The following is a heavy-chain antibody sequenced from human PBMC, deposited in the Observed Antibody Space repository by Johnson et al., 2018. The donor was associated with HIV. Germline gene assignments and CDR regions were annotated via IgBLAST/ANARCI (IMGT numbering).Heavy chain of an antibody. CDR3: TKFVGYCSGGGGYTPGDI. V-gene: IGHV3-73*01. CDR1: GFTFSGSA. Sequence: EVQLVESGGGLVQPGGSLKLACAASGFTFSGSALHWVRQASGKGLEWIGHIRSKGVTYATAYAASVKGRFTISRDDSQNTAYLQMNSLRTEDTAVYYCTKFVGYCSGGGGYTPGDIWGQGTMVTVSS. J-gene: IGHJ3*02. D-gene: IGHD2-15*01. CDR2: IRSKGVTYAT.